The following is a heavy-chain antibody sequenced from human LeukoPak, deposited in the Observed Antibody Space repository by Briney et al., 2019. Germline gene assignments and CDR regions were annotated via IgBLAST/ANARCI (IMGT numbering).Heavy chain of an antibody. J-gene: IGHJ4*02. V-gene: IGHV1-2*02. CDR1: GYTFTGYY. CDR2: INPNSGGT. Sequence: GASVKVSCKASGYTFTGYYMHWVRQAPGQGLEWMGWINPNSGGTNYAQKFQGRVTMTRDTSISTAYIELSRLRSDDTAVYYCARGGTDIVVVPAAIEIDYWGQGTLVTVSS. D-gene: IGHD2-2*01. CDR3: ARGGTDIVVVPAAIEIDY.